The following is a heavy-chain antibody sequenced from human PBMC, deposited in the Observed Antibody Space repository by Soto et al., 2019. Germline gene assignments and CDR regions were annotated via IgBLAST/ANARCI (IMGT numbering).Heavy chain of an antibody. J-gene: IGHJ4*02. V-gene: IGHV3-23*01. CDR1: GFTFSNCA. Sequence: GGFLRLSCEASGFTFSNCAMSWVRQAPGKGLEWVSGISGTGRSTFYADSVKDRFTISRDHSKNTVYLEMTSLRAEDTAVYYCAKGSSSGWSLFDYGGQGTLVT. CDR2: ISGTGRST. CDR3: AKGSSSGWSLFDY. D-gene: IGHD6-19*01.